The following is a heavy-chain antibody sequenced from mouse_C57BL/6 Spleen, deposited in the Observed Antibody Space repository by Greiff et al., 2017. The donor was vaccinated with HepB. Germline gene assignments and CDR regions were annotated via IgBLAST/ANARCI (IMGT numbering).Heavy chain of an antibody. CDR2: IYPRSGNT. D-gene: IGHD1-1*01. V-gene: IGHV1-81*01. CDR3: ARAPITTVVPYFDY. Sequence: QVQLQQSGAELARPGASVKLSCKASGYTFTSYGISWVKQRTGQGLEWIGEIYPRSGNTYYNEKFKGKATLTADKSSSTAYMELRSLTSEDSAVYFCARAPITTVVPYFDYWGQGTTLTVSS. J-gene: IGHJ2*01. CDR1: GYTFTSYG.